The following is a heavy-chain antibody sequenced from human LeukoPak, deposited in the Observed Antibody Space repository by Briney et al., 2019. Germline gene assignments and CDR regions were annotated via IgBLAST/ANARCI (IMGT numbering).Heavy chain of an antibody. CDR3: AKDRPNYYGSNGHYYKLNGDC. CDR1: GFTFSSYA. V-gene: IGHV3-23*01. Sequence: GGSLRLSCAASGFTFSSYAMSWVRQAPGEGLEWVSSITSSGAATYYADSVKGRFTISRDNSDNTLYLQMNSLRAEDTAVYYCAKDRPNYYGSNGHYYKLNGDCWGQGTLVTVSS. D-gene: IGHD3-22*01. CDR2: ITSSGAAT. J-gene: IGHJ4*02.